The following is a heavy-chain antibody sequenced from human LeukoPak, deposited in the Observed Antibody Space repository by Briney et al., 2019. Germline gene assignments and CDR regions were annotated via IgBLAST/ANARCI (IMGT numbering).Heavy chain of an antibody. Sequence: GGSLRLSCAASGFTFSNYGMHWVRQAPGKGLEWVALISYDGTESFADSVKGRFTISRDDSKNTLFLQMNSLTAEDSGLYYCARYSGYDYFFDHWGQGTLVTVS. CDR2: ISYDGTE. CDR1: GFTFSNYG. V-gene: IGHV3-30*19. J-gene: IGHJ4*02. CDR3: ARYSGYDYFFDH. D-gene: IGHD5-12*01.